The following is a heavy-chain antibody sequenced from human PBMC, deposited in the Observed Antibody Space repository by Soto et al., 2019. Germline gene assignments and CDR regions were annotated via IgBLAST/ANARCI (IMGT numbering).Heavy chain of an antibody. CDR1: GASIRSTDYY. J-gene: IGHJ5*02. V-gene: IGHV4-30-4*01. CDR2: VYYTGST. Sequence: SETLSLTCTVSGASIRSTDYYWSWIRQAPGKGLEWIGYVYYTGSTYYNPSLMSRLTISVDASKNQFSLKLTSVTAAETAVYYCVRTARQGAVAPHWFDRWGQGTQVTVSS. CDR3: VRTARQGAVAPHWFDR. D-gene: IGHD2-21*02.